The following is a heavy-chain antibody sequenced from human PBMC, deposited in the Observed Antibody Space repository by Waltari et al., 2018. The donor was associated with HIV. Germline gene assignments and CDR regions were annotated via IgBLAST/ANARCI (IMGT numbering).Heavy chain of an antibody. CDR1: GESLSSHTAA. Sequence: QVRLMQSGPGPLKTSQTLSLTCDISGESLSSHTAAWYWVRWSPSRGLEWLGKTSNRSEWQFDYAKFLKSRLSISVDISKNQFSLHLTSVAPGDSATYYCVRDSFGFDVWGQGSLVTV. J-gene: IGHJ2*01. V-gene: IGHV6-1*01. D-gene: IGHD3-10*01. CDR2: TSNRSEWQF. CDR3: VRDSFGFDV.